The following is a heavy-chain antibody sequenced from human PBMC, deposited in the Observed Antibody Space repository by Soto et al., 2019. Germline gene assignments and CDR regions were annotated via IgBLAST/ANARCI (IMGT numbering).Heavy chain of an antibody. D-gene: IGHD6-6*01. CDR3: ARDLDSSSSNWFDP. CDR1: GYTFTGYY. V-gene: IGHV1-2*02. CDR2: INPNSGGT. J-gene: IGHJ5*02. Sequence: ASVKSSCKASGYTFTGYYMHWVRQAPVQGLEWMGWINPNSGGTNYAQKFQGRVTMTRDTSISTAYMELSRLRSDDTAVYYCARDLDSSSSNWFDPWGQGTLVTVSS.